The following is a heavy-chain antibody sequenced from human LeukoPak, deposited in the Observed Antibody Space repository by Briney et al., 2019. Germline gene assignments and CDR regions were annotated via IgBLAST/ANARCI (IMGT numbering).Heavy chain of an antibody. CDR2: IKEDGSEK. Sequence: GGSLRLSCAASGFTFSIHWMSWVREAPGKGLEWVANIKEDGSEKYYVDSVKGRFTISRDNAKNSLFLQMNSLRAEDTAVYYCARVHRSLPEDVWGQGTTVTVSS. D-gene: IGHD1-14*01. CDR1: GFTFSIHW. J-gene: IGHJ6*02. CDR3: ARVHRSLPEDV. V-gene: IGHV3-7*01.